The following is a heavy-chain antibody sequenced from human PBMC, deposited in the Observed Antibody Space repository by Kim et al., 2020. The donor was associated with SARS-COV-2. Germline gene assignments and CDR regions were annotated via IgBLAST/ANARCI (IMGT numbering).Heavy chain of an antibody. Sequence: SETLSLTCTVSGGSISSYYWSWIRQPPGKGLEWIGYIYYSGSTNYNPSLKSRVTISVDTSKNQFSLKLSSVTAADTAVYYCASAAMIVDAGQFDYWGQGTLVTVSS. D-gene: IGHD3-22*01. CDR1: GGSISSYY. CDR2: IYYSGST. CDR3: ASAAMIVDAGQFDY. J-gene: IGHJ4*02. V-gene: IGHV4-59*13.